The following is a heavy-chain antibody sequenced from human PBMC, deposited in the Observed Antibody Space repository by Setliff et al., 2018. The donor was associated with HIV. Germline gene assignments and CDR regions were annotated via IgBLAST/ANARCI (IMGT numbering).Heavy chain of an antibody. CDR3: TRSYYH. CDR1: EFSFNNSW. D-gene: IGHD3-10*01. Sequence: PGGSLRLSCASSEFSFNNSWMTWVRQAPGRGLEWVGRIKSKADGGTTDYAAPVKGRFTISRDDSKRMVYLEMNSLTSEDTAVYFCTRSYYHWGQGTRVTVSS. V-gene: IGHV3-15*01. J-gene: IGHJ4*02. CDR2: IKSKADGGTT.